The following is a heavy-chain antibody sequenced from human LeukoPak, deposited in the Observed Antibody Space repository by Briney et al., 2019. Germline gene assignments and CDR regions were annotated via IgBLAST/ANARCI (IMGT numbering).Heavy chain of an antibody. CDR3: ARSAIFGVVIITPSV. Sequence: SETLSLTCAVYGGSFSGYYWSWIRQPPGKGLEWIGEINHSGSTNYNPSLKSRVTISVDTSKNQFSLKLTSVTAADTAVYYCARSAIFGVVIITPSVWGQGTLVTVSS. J-gene: IGHJ4*02. CDR1: GGSFSGYY. CDR2: INHSGST. D-gene: IGHD3-3*01. V-gene: IGHV4-34*01.